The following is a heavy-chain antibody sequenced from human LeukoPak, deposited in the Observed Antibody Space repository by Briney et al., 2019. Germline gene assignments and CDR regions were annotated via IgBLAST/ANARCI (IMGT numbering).Heavy chain of an antibody. V-gene: IGHV3-21*01. CDR2: ISSSSSYI. J-gene: IGHJ4*02. Sequence: PGGSLRLSCATSGFTFSSYSMNWVRQAPGKGLEWVSSISSSSSYIYYADSVKGRFTISRDNAKNSLYLQMNSLRAEDTAVYYCARGAYSSGWYSFDYWGQGTPVTVSS. CDR3: ARGAYSSGWYSFDY. D-gene: IGHD6-19*01. CDR1: GFTFSSYS.